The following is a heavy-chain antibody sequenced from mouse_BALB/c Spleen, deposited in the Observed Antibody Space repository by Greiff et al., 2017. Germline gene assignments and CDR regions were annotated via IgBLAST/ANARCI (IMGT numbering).Heavy chain of an antibody. Sequence: QVQLKQSGPELVKPGASVKMSCKASGYTFTDYVISWVKQRTGQGLEWIGEIYPGSGSTYYNEKFKGKATLTADKSSNTAYMQLSSLTSEDSAVYFCARGNRYDGFAYWGQGTLVTVSA. D-gene: IGHD2-14*01. CDR3: ARGNRYDGFAY. CDR1: GYTFTDYV. V-gene: IGHV1-77*01. CDR2: IYPGSGST. J-gene: IGHJ3*01.